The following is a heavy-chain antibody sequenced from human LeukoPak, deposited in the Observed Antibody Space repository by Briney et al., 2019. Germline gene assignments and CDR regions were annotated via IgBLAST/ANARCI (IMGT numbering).Heavy chain of an antibody. CDR3: ARDTSGWYFNL. J-gene: IGHJ2*01. CDR1: GGSISSYY. Sequence: SETLSLTCTVSGGSISSYYWSWIRQFPGKGLEWIGYIHYSGSINYNPSLKSRVTMSIDTSKNQFSLDLTSVTAGDTAVYYCARDTSGWYFNLWGRGTLVTVSS. CDR2: IHYSGSI. V-gene: IGHV4-59*01. D-gene: IGHD6-19*01.